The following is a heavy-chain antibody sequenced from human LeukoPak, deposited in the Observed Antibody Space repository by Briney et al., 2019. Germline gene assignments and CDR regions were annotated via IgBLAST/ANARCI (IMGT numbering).Heavy chain of an antibody. CDR3: ASTGPGYCSGGSCFDY. Sequence: ASVKVSCKASGYTFTGYYMHWVRQAPGQGLEWMGRINPNSGGTNYAQKFQGRVTMTRDTSISTAYMELSRLRSDDTAVYYCASTGPGYCSGGSCFDYWGQGTLVTVSS. D-gene: IGHD2-15*01. V-gene: IGHV1-2*06. CDR1: GYTFTGYY. CDR2: INPNSGGT. J-gene: IGHJ4*02.